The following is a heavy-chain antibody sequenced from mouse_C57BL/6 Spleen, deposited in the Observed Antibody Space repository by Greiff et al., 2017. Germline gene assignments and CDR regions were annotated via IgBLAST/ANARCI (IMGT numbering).Heavy chain of an antibody. CDR2: IYPGSGST. V-gene: IGHV1-55*01. J-gene: IGHJ1*03. CDR3: ARGGIYYGNLNWYFDV. CDR1: GYTFTSYW. Sequence: QVQLQQPGAELVKPGASVKMSCKASGYTFTSYWITWVKQRPGQGLEWIGDIYPGSGSTNYNEKFKSKATLTVDTSSSTAYMQLSSLTSEDSAVYYCARGGIYYGNLNWYFDVWGTGTTVTVSS. D-gene: IGHD2-1*01.